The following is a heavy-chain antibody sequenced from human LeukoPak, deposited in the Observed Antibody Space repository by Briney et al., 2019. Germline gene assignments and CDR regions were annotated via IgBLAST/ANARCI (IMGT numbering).Heavy chain of an antibody. CDR1: GFTFSNYA. V-gene: IGHV3-23*01. CDR3: ANVRGHIVVVTAIRNAFDI. Sequence: PGGSLRLSCAASGFTFSNYAMSWVRQAPGKGLEWVSTIDGIGGSTYYADSVKGRFTISRDNSKNTLYLQVNSLRAEDTAVYYCANVRGHIVVVTAIRNAFDIWGQGTMVTVSS. J-gene: IGHJ3*02. D-gene: IGHD2-21*02. CDR2: IDGIGGST.